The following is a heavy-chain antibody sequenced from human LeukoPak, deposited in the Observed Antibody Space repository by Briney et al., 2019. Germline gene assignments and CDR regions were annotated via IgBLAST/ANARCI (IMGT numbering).Heavy chain of an antibody. CDR3: ARDLPDDILTGYYSGLGY. D-gene: IGHD3-9*01. Sequence: GGSLRLSCAASGFTFSSYSMNWVRQAPGKGLEWVSSISSSSSYIYYADSVKGRFTISRDNAKNSLYLQMNSLRAEDTAVYYCARDLPDDILTGYYSGLGYWGQGTLVTVSS. V-gene: IGHV3-21*01. CDR1: GFTFSSYS. CDR2: ISSSSSYI. J-gene: IGHJ4*02.